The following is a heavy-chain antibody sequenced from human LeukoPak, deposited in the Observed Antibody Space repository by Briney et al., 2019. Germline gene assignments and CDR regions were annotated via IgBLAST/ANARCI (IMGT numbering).Heavy chain of an antibody. J-gene: IGHJ4*02. Sequence: GESLKISCKGSGYRFTSYWIGWGLQMPGKGLEWVVIIYPGDSDTRYSPSFQRQVTISAVKSISTAYLQWSSLKASDTAMYYCARTVDTALVSSFDYWGQGTLVTVSS. CDR2: IYPGDSDT. CDR3: ARTVDTALVSSFDY. D-gene: IGHD5-18*01. CDR1: GYRFTSYW. V-gene: IGHV5-51*01.